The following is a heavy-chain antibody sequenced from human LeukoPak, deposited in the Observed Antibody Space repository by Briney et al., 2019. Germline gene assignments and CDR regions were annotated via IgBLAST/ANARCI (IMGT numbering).Heavy chain of an antibody. D-gene: IGHD6-13*01. CDR2: INPNSGGT. CDR3: ARDLYQHHSSGLGIAAAGSDY. V-gene: IGHV1-2*02. CDR1: VHTFTVYY. J-gene: IGHJ4*02. Sequence: ASVNVSFEFSVHTFTVYYMHGVRQAPGQGLEWMGWINPNSGGTNYAQKFQGRVTMTRDTSISTAYMELSRLRSDDTAVYYCARDLYQHHSSGLGIAAAGSDYWGQGTLVTVSS.